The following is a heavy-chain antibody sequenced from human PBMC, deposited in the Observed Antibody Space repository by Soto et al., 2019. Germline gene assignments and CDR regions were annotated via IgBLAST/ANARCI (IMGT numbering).Heavy chain of an antibody. V-gene: IGHV1-2*02. D-gene: IGHD2-2*01. J-gene: IGHJ6*02. CDR3: ARERYQVISDGMDV. CDR2: INPETGGT. CDR1: GYTFTGYY. Sequence: SVKVSCKASGYTFTGYYVHWVREAPGQGLEWMGWINPETGGTSYAQKFQGRVTLSRDTSINTAYLELSRLRFDDAAVYFCARERYQVISDGMDVWGQGTTVTVSS.